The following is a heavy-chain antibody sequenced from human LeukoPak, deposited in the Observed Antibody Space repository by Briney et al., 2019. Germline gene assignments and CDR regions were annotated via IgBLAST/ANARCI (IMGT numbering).Heavy chain of an antibody. CDR2: ISSSSSYI. V-gene: IGHV3-21*01. CDR1: GFTFSSYS. CDR3: ARDGTLGIRAGAFDI. J-gene: IGHJ3*02. D-gene: IGHD7-27*01. Sequence: GGSLRLSCAASGFTFSSYSMNWVRQAPGKGLEWVSSISSSSSYIYYADSVKGRFTISRDNAKNSLYLQMNSLRAEDTAVYYYARDGTLGIRAGAFDIWGQGTMVTVSS.